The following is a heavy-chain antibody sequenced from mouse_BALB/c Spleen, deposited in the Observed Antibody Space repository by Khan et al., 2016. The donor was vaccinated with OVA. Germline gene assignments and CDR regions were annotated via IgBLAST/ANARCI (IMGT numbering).Heavy chain of an antibody. D-gene: IGHD1-1*01. CDR1: GFTFSTYG. J-gene: IGHJ3*01. V-gene: IGHV5-6*01. CDR2: ISSGGSYT. CDR3: ARLAYYYDSEGFAY. Sequence: VELVESGGDLVKPEGSLKLSCAASGFTFSTYGMSWVRQTPDKRLEWVATISSGGSYTYYPDSVQGRFTISRDNAKNTLYLQMSSLKSEDTDMFYCARLAYYYDSEGFAYWGQGTLVTVSA.